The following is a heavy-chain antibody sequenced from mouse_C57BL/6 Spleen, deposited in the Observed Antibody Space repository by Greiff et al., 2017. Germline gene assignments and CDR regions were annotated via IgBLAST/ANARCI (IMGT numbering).Heavy chain of an antibody. J-gene: IGHJ2*01. Sequence: QVHVKQSGAELVKPGASVKLSCKASGYTFTSYWMHWVKQRPGQGLEWIGMIHPNSGSTNYNEKFKSKATLTVDKSSSTAYMQLSSLTSEDSAVYYCADYYGSRGSDWGQGTTLTVSS. CDR1: GYTFTSYW. CDR2: IHPNSGST. CDR3: ADYYGSRGSD. D-gene: IGHD1-1*01. V-gene: IGHV1-64*01.